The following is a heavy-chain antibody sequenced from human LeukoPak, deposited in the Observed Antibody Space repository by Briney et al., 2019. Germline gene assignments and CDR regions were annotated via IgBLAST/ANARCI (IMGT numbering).Heavy chain of an antibody. J-gene: IGHJ5*02. Sequence: PQTLSLTCTVPGGSTSSGDYYWGWARQPPGKGREWIVYSFYSGSTYHNPSLKSRATISVDTSKNQFSLKLSSVTATDTAVYYCARSSGSYYWFDPWGQGALVTVSS. V-gene: IGHV4-30-4*08. D-gene: IGHD1-26*01. CDR1: GGSTSSGDYY. CDR3: ARSSGSYYWFDP. CDR2: SFYSGST.